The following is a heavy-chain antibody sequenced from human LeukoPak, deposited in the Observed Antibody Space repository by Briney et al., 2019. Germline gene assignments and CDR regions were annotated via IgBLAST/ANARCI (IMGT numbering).Heavy chain of an antibody. CDR2: INPSGGST. CDR3: ARTPGIAAAGRVQGWFDP. J-gene: IGHJ5*02. CDR1: GYTFTSYY. D-gene: IGHD6-13*01. V-gene: IGHV1-46*01. Sequence: ASVKVSCKASGYTFTSYYMHWVRQAPGQGLEWMGIINPSGGSTSYAQKFQGRVTMTRDTSTSTVYMELSSLRSEDTAVYYCARTPGIAAAGRVQGWFDPWGQGTLVTVSS.